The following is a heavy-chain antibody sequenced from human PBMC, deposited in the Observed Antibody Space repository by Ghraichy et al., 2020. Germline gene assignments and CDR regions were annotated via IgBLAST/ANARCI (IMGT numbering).Heavy chain of an antibody. CDR3: AKDGSYYLAAYYFDY. J-gene: IGHJ4*02. Sequence: GGSLRLSCAASGFTFSSYGMHWVRQAPGKGLEWVAVISYDGSNKYYADSVKGRFTISRDNSKNTLYLQMNSLRAEDTAVYYCAKDGSYYLAAYYFDYWGQGTLVTVSS. CDR1: GFTFSSYG. D-gene: IGHD1-26*01. CDR2: ISYDGSNK. V-gene: IGHV3-30*18.